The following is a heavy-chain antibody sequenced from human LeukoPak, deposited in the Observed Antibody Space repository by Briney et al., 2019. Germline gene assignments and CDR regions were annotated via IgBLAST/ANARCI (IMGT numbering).Heavy chain of an antibody. J-gene: IGHJ6*02. Sequence: GGSLRLSCAASGFTFDDYAMHWVRQAPGKGLEWVSGISWNSGSIGYADSVKGRFTISRDNAKNSLYLQMNSLRAEDTALYYCAKDKGLAVAGAPSYYYYYGMDVWGQGTTVTVSS. V-gene: IGHV3-9*01. CDR1: GFTFDDYA. CDR3: AKDKGLAVAGAPSYYYYYGMDV. D-gene: IGHD6-19*01. CDR2: ISWNSGSI.